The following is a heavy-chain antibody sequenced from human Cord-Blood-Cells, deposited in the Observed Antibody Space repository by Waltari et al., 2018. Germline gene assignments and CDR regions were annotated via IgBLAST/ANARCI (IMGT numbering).Heavy chain of an antibody. CDR2: IYSGGST. V-gene: IGHV3-53*01. D-gene: IGHD3-10*01. J-gene: IGHJ6*02. CDR1: GFTVSSNY. CDR3: ARDLMVRGDYYGMDV. Sequence: EEQLVESGGGLIQPGGSLRLSCAASGFTVSSNYMSCVRQAPGKGLEWVSVIYSGGSTYYADSVKGRFTISRDNSKNTLYLQMNSLRAEDTAVYYCARDLMVRGDYYGMDVWGQGTTVTVSS.